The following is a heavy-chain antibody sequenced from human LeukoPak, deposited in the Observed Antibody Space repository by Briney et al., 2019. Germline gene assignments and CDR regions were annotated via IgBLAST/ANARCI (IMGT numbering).Heavy chain of an antibody. Sequence: GCSLRLSCAASGFIFSSYWMSWVRQAAGKGVELVASIKHDGSEKYYVDSVKGLFTVSRDNTNNSQYLQMSSRRAEDTAVYSCARGRAQLWGMDVWGKGTTVTVSS. CDR3: ARGRAQLWGMDV. J-gene: IGHJ6*03. CDR2: IKHDGSEK. D-gene: IGHD5-18*01. CDR1: GFIFSSYW. V-gene: IGHV3-7*01.